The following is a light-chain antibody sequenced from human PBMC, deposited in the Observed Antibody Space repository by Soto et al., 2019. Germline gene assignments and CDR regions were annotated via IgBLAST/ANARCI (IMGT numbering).Light chain of an antibody. Sequence: QSVLTQPPSASGTPGQRVIISCSGTSANSGNNFVCWYQHLPGMAPKLLIYSTDQRPSGVPDRFSGSKSGTSASLAISGLRSEDEADYYCVAWDDSLSGLVFGTGTKVTVL. CDR2: STD. J-gene: IGLJ1*01. CDR3: VAWDDSLSGLV. CDR1: SANSGNNF. V-gene: IGLV1-47*02.